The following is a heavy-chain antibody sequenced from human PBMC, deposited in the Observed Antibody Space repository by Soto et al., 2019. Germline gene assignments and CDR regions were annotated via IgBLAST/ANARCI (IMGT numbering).Heavy chain of an antibody. CDR3: ARVPNSGYDRPPRLNMDV. Sequence: QVQLVQSGAEVKKPGASVKVSCKASGYTFTSYGISWVRQAPGQGLEWMGWISAYNGNTNYAQKLQGRVNMTTDTSTNTAYMELKSLRSDDTAVYYCARVPNSGYDRPPRLNMDVWGQGTTVTVSS. CDR2: ISAYNGNT. V-gene: IGHV1-18*01. J-gene: IGHJ6*02. CDR1: GYTFTSYG. D-gene: IGHD5-12*01.